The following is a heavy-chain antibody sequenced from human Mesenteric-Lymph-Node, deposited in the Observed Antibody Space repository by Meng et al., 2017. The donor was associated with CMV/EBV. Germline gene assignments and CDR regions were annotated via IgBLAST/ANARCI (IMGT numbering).Heavy chain of an antibody. J-gene: IGHJ6*02. D-gene: IGHD6-19*01. CDR1: GYSISSGYY. V-gene: IGHV4-38-2*02. CDR2: IYHSGST. Sequence: GSLRLSCTVSGYSISSGYYWGWIRQPPGKGLEWIGSIYHSGSTYYNPSLKSRVTISVDTSKNQFSLKLSSVTAADTAVYYCARGSIAVAGHQYYYYYYGMDVWGQGTTVTVSS. CDR3: ARGSIAVAGHQYYYYYYGMDV.